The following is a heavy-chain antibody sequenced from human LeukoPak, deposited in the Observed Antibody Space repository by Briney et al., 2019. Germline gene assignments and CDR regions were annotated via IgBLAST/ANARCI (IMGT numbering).Heavy chain of an antibody. CDR1: GGSISSSNW. CDR2: IYHSGST. V-gene: IGHV4-4*02. D-gene: IGHD6-19*01. J-gene: IGHJ4*02. Sequence: SETLSLTCAVSGGSISSSNWWSWVRQPPGKRLEWIGEIYHSGSTNYNPSLKSRVTISVDKSKNQFSLKLSSVTAADTAVYYCASLVAGHYYFDYWGQGTLVTVSS. CDR3: ASLVAGHYYFDY.